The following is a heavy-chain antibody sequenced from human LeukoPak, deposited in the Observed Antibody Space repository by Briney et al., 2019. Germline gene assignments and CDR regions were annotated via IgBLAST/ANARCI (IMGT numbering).Heavy chain of an antibody. CDR2: INHSGST. J-gene: IGHJ4*02. Sequence: SETLSLTCAVYGGSFSGYYWSWIRQPPGKGVEWIGEINHSGSTNYNPSLKSRVTISVDTSKNQFSLKLSSVTAADTAVYYCARAYGLGGSYGYYFDYWGQGTLVTVS. CDR1: GGSFSGYY. V-gene: IGHV4-34*01. CDR3: ARAYGLGGSYGYYFDY. D-gene: IGHD1-26*01.